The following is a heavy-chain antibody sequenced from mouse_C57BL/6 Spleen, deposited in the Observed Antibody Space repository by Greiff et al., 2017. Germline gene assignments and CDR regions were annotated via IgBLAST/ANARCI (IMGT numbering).Heavy chain of an antibody. J-gene: IGHJ3*01. CDR3: ARHEEEGYYDYDGAWFAY. CDR1: GYTFTEYT. Sequence: QVQLKESGAELVKPGASVKLSCKASGYTFTEYTIHWVKQRSGQGLEWIGWFYPGSGSIKYNEKFKDKATLTADKSSSTVYMELSRLTSEDSAVYFCARHEEEGYYDYDGAWFAYWGQGTLVTVSA. D-gene: IGHD2-4*01. CDR2: FYPGSGSI. V-gene: IGHV1-62-2*01.